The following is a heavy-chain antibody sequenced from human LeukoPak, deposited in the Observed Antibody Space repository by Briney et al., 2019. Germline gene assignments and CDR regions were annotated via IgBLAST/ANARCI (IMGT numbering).Heavy chain of an antibody. J-gene: IGHJ4*02. CDR2: ISSSSSYI. D-gene: IGHD3-22*01. V-gene: IGHV3-21*01. CDR1: GFTFSSYS. Sequence: PGGSLRLSCAASGFTFSSYSMNWVRQAPGKGLEWVSFISSSSSYIYYADSVKGRFTISRDNAKNSLYLQMNSLRAEDTAVYYCARDYYDSSGYYYVSPSAYYFDYWGQGTLVTVSS. CDR3: ARDYYDSSGYYYVSPSAYYFDY.